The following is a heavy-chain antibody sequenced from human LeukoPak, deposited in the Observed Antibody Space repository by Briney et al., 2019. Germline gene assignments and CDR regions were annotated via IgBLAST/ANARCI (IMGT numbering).Heavy chain of an antibody. V-gene: IGHV3-48*02. J-gene: IGHJ3*02. D-gene: IGHD1-26*01. CDR3: ARDPRPYSGSGLHFDI. CDR1: GFTFSNYN. Sequence: PGVSLRLSCAASGFTFSNYNINWVRQAPGMRLEWVSFIGSSSSPIYYADSVKGRFTVSRDNAKNSLYLHLNSLRDEDTAVYYCARDPRPYSGSGLHFDIWGQGTLVIVSS. CDR2: IGSSSSPI.